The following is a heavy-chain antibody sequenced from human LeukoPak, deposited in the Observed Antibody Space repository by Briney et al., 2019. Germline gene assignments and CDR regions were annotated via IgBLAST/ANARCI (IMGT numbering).Heavy chain of an antibody. D-gene: IGHD6-13*01. Sequence: QPAGXGXEWXGXIYTIGSTNSNPSLKSRVTMSVDTSKNQFSLKLSSVTAADTAVYYCARALGIAAAGHYYYYYGMDVWGQGTTVTVSS. J-gene: IGHJ6*02. V-gene: IGHV4-4*07. CDR2: IYTIGST. CDR3: ARALGIAAAGHYYYYYGMDV.